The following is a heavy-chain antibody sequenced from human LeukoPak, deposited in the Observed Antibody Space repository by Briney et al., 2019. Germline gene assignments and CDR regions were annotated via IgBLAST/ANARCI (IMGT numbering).Heavy chain of an antibody. CDR3: TRDSPHVSEGY. D-gene: IGHD2/OR15-2a*01. V-gene: IGHV3-49*04. Sequence: GSLRLSCTTSGFIFGDYAMSWVRQAPGKGLRWVGFIRSKAYGGTTEYAASVEGRFTVSRDDSKNIAYLQMNSLTTEDTAVYYCTRDSPHVSEGYWGQGTLVTVSS. J-gene: IGHJ4*02. CDR1: GFIFGDYA. CDR2: IRSKAYGGTT.